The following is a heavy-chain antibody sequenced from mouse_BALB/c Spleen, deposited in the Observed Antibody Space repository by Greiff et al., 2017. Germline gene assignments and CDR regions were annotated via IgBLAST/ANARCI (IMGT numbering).Heavy chain of an antibody. J-gene: IGHJ4*01. CDR3: ARAHGNSLYAMDY. Sequence: EVKLMESGGGLVKPGGSLKLSCAASGFTFSDYYMYWVRQTPEKRLEWVATISDGGSYTYYPDSVKGRFTISRDNAKNNLYLQMSSLKSEDTAMYYCARAHGNSLYAMDYWGQGTSVTVSS. CDR2: ISDGGSYT. D-gene: IGHD2-1*01. CDR1: GFTFSDYY. V-gene: IGHV5-4*02.